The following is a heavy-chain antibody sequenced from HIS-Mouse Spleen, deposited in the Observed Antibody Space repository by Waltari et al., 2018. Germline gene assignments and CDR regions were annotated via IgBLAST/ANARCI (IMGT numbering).Heavy chain of an antibody. CDR3: AREIPYSSSWYDWYFDL. J-gene: IGHJ2*01. CDR2: IYYSGRT. D-gene: IGHD6-13*01. V-gene: IGHV4-39*07. CDR1: GGSISSSSYY. Sequence: QLQLQESGPGLVKPSETLSLTCTVSGGSISSSSYYWGWIRQPPGKGLGWIGSIYYSGRTYYHPSLQSRVTIAVDTSKNQFSLKLSSVTAADTAVYYCAREIPYSSSWYDWYFDLWGRGTLVTVSS.